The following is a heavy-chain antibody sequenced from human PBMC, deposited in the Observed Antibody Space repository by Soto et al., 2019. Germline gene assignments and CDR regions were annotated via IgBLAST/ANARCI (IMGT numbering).Heavy chain of an antibody. CDR2: ISAYNGNT. CDR3: ARDIGIEAREYYYGMDV. Sequence: ASVKVSCKASGYTFTSYGISWVRQAPGQGLEWMGWISAYNGNTNYAQKLQGRVTMTTDTSTSTAYMELRSLRSDDTAVYYCARDIGIEAREYYYGMDVWGQGTTVTVSS. D-gene: IGHD6-6*01. J-gene: IGHJ6*02. CDR1: GYTFTSYG. V-gene: IGHV1-18*01.